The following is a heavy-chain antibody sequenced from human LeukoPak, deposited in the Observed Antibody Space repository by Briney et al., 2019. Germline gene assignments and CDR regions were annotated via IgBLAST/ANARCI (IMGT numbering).Heavy chain of an antibody. D-gene: IGHD3-10*01. CDR3: ARHYYGSGSYSDY. J-gene: IGHJ4*02. CDR2: IYHSGST. Sequence: PSETLSLTCTVSGYSISSGYFWGWIRQPPGKGLECIGTIYHSGSTYYNPSLKSRVTISVDRSRNQFSLKLTSVTAADTALYYCARHYYGSGSYSDYWGQGTLVTVRS. CDR1: GYSISSGYF. V-gene: IGHV4-38-2*02.